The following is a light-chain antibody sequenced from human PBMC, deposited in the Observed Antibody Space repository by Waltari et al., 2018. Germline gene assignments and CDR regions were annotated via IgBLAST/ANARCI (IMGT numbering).Light chain of an antibody. CDR3: GTWDSSLSGAV. V-gene: IGLV1-51*02. CDR1: SSNIGNNY. J-gene: IGLJ7*01. CDR2: ENT. Sequence: QSVLTQPPSVSAAPGQRVTISCSGGSSNIGNNYVSWYRQFPGTAPKLLIYENTGRPPGIPGRFSGSKSGTSATLDITGLQAGDEADYCCGTWDSSLSGAVFGGGTHLTVL.